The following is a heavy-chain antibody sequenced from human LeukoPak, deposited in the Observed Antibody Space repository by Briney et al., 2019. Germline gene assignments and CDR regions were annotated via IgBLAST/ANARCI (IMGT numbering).Heavy chain of an antibody. CDR1: GGSIISYY. CDR2: IYYSGST. Sequence: SETLSLTCGVSGGSIISYYWSWIRQPPGKGLEWIGYIYYSGSTNYNPSLKSRVTISVDTSKNQFSLKLNSVTAADTAVYYCARRGDYYDGNGYYFYFDYWGQRTLVTVSS. J-gene: IGHJ4*02. D-gene: IGHD3-22*01. V-gene: IGHV4-59*08. CDR3: ARRGDYYDGNGYYFYFDY.